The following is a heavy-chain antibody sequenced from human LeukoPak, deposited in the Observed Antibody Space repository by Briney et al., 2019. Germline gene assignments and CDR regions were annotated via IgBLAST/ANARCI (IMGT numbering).Heavy chain of an antibody. CDR1: GFTFSSYA. CDR2: ISGSGGST. CDR3: AREVVGPYYFDY. J-gene: IGHJ4*02. D-gene: IGHD1-26*01. Sequence: GGSLRLSCAASGFTFSSYAMSWVRQAPGKGLEWVSAISGSGGSTYYADSVKGRFTISRDNSKNTLYLQMNSLRAEDTALYYCAREVVGPYYFDYWGQGTLVTVSS. V-gene: IGHV3-23*01.